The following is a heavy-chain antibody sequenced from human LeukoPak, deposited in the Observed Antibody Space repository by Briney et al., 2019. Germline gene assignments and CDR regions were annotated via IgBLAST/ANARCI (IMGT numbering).Heavy chain of an antibody. J-gene: IGHJ4*02. CDR2: IKQDGSEK. D-gene: IGHD4-11*01. V-gene: IGHV3-7*01. CDR1: GFTFSSYW. CDR3: ARDTPYSNYRFDY. Sequence: GGSLRLSCAASGFTFSSYWMSWVRQAPGKRLEWVANIKQDGSEKYYVDSVKGRFTISRDNAKNSLYLQMNSLRAEDTAVYYCARDTPYSNYRFDYWGQGTLVTVSS.